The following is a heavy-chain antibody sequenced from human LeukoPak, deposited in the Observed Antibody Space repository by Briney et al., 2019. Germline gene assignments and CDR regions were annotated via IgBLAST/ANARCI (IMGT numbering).Heavy chain of an antibody. CDR1: GYTFTSYY. Sequence: ASVXVXCKASGYTFTSYYIHWVRQAPGQGLEWMGVINVSGGGTTYAQRFQGRVTMTRDTSTSTVYMELSSLRSDDTAVYYCARDVYGLDVWGQGTTVTVSS. V-gene: IGHV1-46*01. CDR3: ARDVYGLDV. J-gene: IGHJ6*02. CDR2: INVSGGGT.